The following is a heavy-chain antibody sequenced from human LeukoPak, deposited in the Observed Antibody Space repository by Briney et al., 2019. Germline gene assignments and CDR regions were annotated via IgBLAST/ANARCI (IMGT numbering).Heavy chain of an antibody. CDR3: ARDWGASAWHNWFDP. CDR1: GFTLSTYA. Sequence: GGSLRLSCAASGFTLSTYAMHWVRQAPGKGLEWVSMISFDGGATYYTDSVKGRFTISRDTSNNMVYLQMNSLTDDDSAVYFCARDWGASAWHNWFDPWGQGTRVTVSS. D-gene: IGHD3-16*01. CDR2: ISFDGGAT. J-gene: IGHJ5*02. V-gene: IGHV3-30-3*01.